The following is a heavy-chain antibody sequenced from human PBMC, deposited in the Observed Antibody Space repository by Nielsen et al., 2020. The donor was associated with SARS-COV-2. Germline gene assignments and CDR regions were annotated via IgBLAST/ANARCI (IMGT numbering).Heavy chain of an antibody. CDR2: TYYRSKWYN. Sequence: QTLSLTRAISGDSVSSSSAAWNWIRQSPSRGLEWLGRTYYRSKWYNDYAVSVKSRITINPDTSKNQFSLHLNSVTPEDTAVYYCARARGAYGDYYYYYYTDVWGKGTTVTVSS. V-gene: IGHV6-1*01. CDR1: GDSVSSSSAA. J-gene: IGHJ6*03. D-gene: IGHD4-17*01. CDR3: ARARGAYGDYYYYYYTDV.